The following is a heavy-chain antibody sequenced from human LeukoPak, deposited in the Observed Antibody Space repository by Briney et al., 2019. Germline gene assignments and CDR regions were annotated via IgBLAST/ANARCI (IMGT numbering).Heavy chain of an antibody. CDR3: AKAVNYGDYRYYYYYMDV. V-gene: IGHV3-23*01. J-gene: IGHJ6*03. CDR1: GFTFDDYA. Sequence: GRSLRLSCAASGFTFDDYAMHWVRQAPGKGLEWVSAISGSGGSTYYADSVKGRFTISRDNSKNTLYLQMNSLRAEDTAVYYCAKAVNYGDYRYYYYYMDVWGKGTTVTISS. CDR2: ISGSGGST. D-gene: IGHD4-17*01.